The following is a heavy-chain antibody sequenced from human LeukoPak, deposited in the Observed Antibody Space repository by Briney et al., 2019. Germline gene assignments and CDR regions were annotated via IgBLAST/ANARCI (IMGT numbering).Heavy chain of an antibody. Sequence: ASVKVSCKASGYTFTSYGISWVRQAPGQGLEWMGWISVYNGNTNYAQKLQGRVTMTRDTSTSTVYMELSSLRSEDTAVYYCARGTWGIAAAGTVCDYWGQGTLVTVSS. J-gene: IGHJ4*02. V-gene: IGHV1-18*01. CDR3: ARGTWGIAAAGTVCDY. CDR2: ISVYNGNT. CDR1: GYTFTSYG. D-gene: IGHD6-13*01.